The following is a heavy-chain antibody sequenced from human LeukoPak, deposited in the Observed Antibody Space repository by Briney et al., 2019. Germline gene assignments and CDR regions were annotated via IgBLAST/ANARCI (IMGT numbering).Heavy chain of an antibody. Sequence: KSSETLSLTCTVSGGSINNYYWRGIRQPPGKGLEWMRYIYYAARTNYNPSLKRPVTISVDRSSNPVSLKRRTVTAADAALYYCGGEQRNYSYAYHYGGGRPLVTGSS. J-gene: IGHJ4*02. CDR2: IYYAART. D-gene: IGHD3-16*01. CDR3: GGEQRNYSYAYHY. V-gene: IGHV4-59*12. CDR1: GGSINNYY.